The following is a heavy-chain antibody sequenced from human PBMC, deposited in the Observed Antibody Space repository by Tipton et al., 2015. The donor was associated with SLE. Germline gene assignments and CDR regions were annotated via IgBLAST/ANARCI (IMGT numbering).Heavy chain of an antibody. CDR1: GGSFSGYY. Sequence: TLSLTCAVYGGSFSGYYWSWIRQPPGKGLEWIGYIYYSGSTNYNPSLKSRVTISVDTSKNQFSLKLSSVTAADTAVYYCARKDDYWGQGTLVTVSS. J-gene: IGHJ4*02. CDR2: IYYSGST. CDR3: ARKDDY. V-gene: IGHV4-34*01.